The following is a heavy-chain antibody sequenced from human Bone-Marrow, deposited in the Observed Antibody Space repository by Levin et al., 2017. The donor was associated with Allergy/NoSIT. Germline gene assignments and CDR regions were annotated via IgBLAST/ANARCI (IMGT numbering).Heavy chain of an antibody. CDR2: FDSEDGEA. CDR3: VTAGPQGLNWFDP. J-gene: IGHJ5*02. CDR1: GYTLTEIS. V-gene: IGHV1-24*01. Sequence: ASVKVSCKVSGYTLTEISMHWVRQGPGEGLEWMGGFDSEDGEAIYAQKFQGRLTMTDDTSTDTAYMELSSLRSEGTAVYYCVTAGPQGLNWFDPWGQGTLVTVAS.